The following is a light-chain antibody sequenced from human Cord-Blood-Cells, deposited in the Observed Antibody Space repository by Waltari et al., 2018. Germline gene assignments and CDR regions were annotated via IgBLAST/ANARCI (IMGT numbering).Light chain of an antibody. J-gene: IGLJ3*02. CDR2: RNN. Sequence: QSVLTQPPSASGTPGQRVTISCSGSSSNIGSNYVYCYQQLPGTAPKLRIYRNNPRPSGVPDRFSGSKSGASASRAISGLRSEDEADYYCAAWDDSLSGPWVFGGGTKLTVL. CDR1: SSNIGSNY. V-gene: IGLV1-47*01. CDR3: AAWDDSLSGPWV.